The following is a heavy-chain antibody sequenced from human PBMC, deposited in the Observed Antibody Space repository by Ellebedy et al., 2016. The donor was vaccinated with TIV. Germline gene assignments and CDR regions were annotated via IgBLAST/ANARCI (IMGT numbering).Heavy chain of an antibody. J-gene: IGHJ3*02. D-gene: IGHD4-23*01. Sequence: GGSLRLSCAASGFTVSSNYMSRVRQAPGKGLDWMAAISTDGSDEYYPDSVKGRFTISRDHSKNTLYMQLNSLRAEDTAVYYCAKDDYGDNSGPAFDIWGQGTMVTVSS. CDR3: AKDDYGDNSGPAFDI. CDR1: GFTVSSNY. V-gene: IGHV3-30*18. CDR2: ISTDGSDE.